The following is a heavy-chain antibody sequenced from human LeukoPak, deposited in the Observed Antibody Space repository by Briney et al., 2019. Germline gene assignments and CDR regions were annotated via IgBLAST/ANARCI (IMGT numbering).Heavy chain of an antibody. D-gene: IGHD6-13*01. V-gene: IGHV3-21*01. CDR3: ARDGESSSWYNYFDY. CDR1: GFTFRSYG. CDR2: ISSSSTYI. J-gene: IGHJ4*02. Sequence: GGSLRLSCAASGFTFRSYGMNWVRQAPGKGLEWVSSISSSSTYIFYADSVKGRFTISRDNAKNSLYLQMNSLRAEDTAVYYCARDGESSSWYNYFDYWGQGTLVTVSS.